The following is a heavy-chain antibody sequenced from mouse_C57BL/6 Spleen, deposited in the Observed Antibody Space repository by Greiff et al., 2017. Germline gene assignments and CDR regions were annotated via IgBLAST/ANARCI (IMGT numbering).Heavy chain of an antibody. J-gene: IGHJ1*03. D-gene: IGHD5-1*01. CDR3: ARRTSRYFDV. CDR2: IDPSDSYT. V-gene: IGHV1-50*01. CDR1: GYTFTSYW. Sequence: QVQLQQPGAELVKPGASVKLSCKASGYTFTSYWMQWVKQRPGQGLEWIGEIDPSDSYTNSNQKFKGKATLTVDTSSSTADMRLSGLTSEDAAVYYCARRTSRYFDVWGTGTTGTVSS.